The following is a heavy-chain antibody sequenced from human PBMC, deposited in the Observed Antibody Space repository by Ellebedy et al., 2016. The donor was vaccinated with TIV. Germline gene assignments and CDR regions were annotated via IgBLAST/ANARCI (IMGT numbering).Heavy chain of an antibody. V-gene: IGHV1-2*02. D-gene: IGHD3-3*01. CDR2: INPNSGGT. Sequence: AASVKVSCKASGYTFTGYYIHWVRQAPGQGLEWMGWINPNSGGTNYAQKFQGRVSMTRDPSISTAYMELSSLRSDDTAVYYCARDRRQLLEWSLHSGWFDPWGQGTLVTVSS. CDR1: GYTFTGYY. J-gene: IGHJ5*02. CDR3: ARDRRQLLEWSLHSGWFDP.